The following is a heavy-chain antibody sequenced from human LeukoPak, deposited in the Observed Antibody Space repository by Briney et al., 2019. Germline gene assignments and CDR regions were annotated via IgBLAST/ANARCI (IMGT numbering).Heavy chain of an antibody. D-gene: IGHD6-13*01. Sequence: SETLSLTCAVYGGSLSGYYWSWIRQPPGKGLEWIGEINHSGSTNYNPSLKSRVTISVDTSKNQFSLKLSSVTAADTAVYYCARVASSSHHWFDPWGQGTLVTVSS. V-gene: IGHV4-34*01. CDR2: INHSGST. CDR3: ARVASSSHHWFDP. J-gene: IGHJ5*02. CDR1: GGSLSGYY.